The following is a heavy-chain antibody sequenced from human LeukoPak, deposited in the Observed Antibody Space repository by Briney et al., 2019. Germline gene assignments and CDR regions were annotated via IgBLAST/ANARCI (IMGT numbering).Heavy chain of an antibody. CDR3: ARDVVGYCSSTSCYVSYGMDV. V-gene: IGHV4-59*01. CDR2: IYYSGST. D-gene: IGHD2-2*01. CDR1: GGSISSYY. J-gene: IGHJ6*02. Sequence: SETLSLTCTVSGGSISSYYWSWIRQPPGKGLEWIGYIYYSGSTNYNPSLKSRVTISVNTSKNQFSLKLSSVTAADTAVYYCARDVVGYCSSTSCYVSYGMDVWGQGTTVTVS.